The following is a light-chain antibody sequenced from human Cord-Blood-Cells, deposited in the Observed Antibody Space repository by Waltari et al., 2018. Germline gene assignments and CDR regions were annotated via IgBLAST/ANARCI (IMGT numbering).Light chain of an antibody. CDR2: GAS. CDR3: QQYGSSPGT. J-gene: IGKJ1*01. V-gene: IGKV3-20*01. CDR1: QSVSSSY. Sequence: EIVSTQSPGTLSLSPGERATLSCRASQSVSSSYLAWYQQKPGQAPRLLIYGASSRATGSPDRFSGSGSGTDFTLTISRLEPEDFAVYYCQQYGSSPGTFGQGTKVEIK.